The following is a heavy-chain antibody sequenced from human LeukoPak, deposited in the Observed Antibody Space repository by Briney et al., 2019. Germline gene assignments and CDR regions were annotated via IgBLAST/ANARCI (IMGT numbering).Heavy chain of an antibody. J-gene: IGHJ4*02. CDR3: ARGGKYCSGGSCFLDY. CDR1: GYTFTSYG. V-gene: IGHV1-18*01. CDR2: ISAYNGNT. D-gene: IGHD2-15*01. Sequence: AAVKVSCKASGYTFTSYGISWVQQAPGQRLEWMGWISAYNGNTNYAQKLQGRVTMNTATSTSTAYMGLRRLRSDDTAVYYCARGGKYCSGGSCFLDYWGQGTLVTVSS.